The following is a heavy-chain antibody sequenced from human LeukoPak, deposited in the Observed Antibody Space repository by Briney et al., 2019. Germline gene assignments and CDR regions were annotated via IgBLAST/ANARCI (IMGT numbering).Heavy chain of an antibody. D-gene: IGHD3-22*01. CDR2: IIPILGIA. J-gene: IGHJ4*02. V-gene: IGHV1-69*04. CDR1: GGTFSSYA. Sequence: SVKVSCKASGGTFSSYAISWVRQAPGQGLEWMGRIIPILGIANYAQKFQGRVTITADKSTSTAHMELSSLRSEDTAVYYCARAYYYDSSGYMGVYFDYWGQGTLVTVSS. CDR3: ARAYYYDSSGYMGVYFDY.